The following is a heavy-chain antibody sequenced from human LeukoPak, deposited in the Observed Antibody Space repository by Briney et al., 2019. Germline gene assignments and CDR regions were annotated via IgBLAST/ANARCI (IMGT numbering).Heavy chain of an antibody. CDR2: IYYSGST. D-gene: IGHD3-10*01. Sequence: SETLSLTCTVSGGSISSSSYYWGWIRQPPGKGLEWIGSIYYSGSTYYNPSLKSRVTISVDTSKNQFSLKLSSVTAADTAVYYCARVGGVMVRGVTPHNWFDPWGQGTLVTVSS. CDR1: GGSISSSSYY. V-gene: IGHV4-39*07. J-gene: IGHJ5*02. CDR3: ARVGGVMVRGVTPHNWFDP.